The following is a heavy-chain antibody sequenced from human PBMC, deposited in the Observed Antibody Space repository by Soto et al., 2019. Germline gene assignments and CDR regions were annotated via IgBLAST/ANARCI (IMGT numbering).Heavy chain of an antibody. D-gene: IGHD3-3*01. Sequence: PSQTLSLTCAISGDSVASNSAAWNWIRQSPSRGLEWLGRTYYRSKWHTDYAESVKSRMTINPDTSKNQVSLQLKSVTPEDTAVYYCTTGATSGRYVNYYYGMDVWGQGTTVTVSS. CDR1: GDSVASNSAA. CDR2: TYYRSKWHT. J-gene: IGHJ6*02. V-gene: IGHV6-1*01. CDR3: TTGATSGRYVNYYYGMDV.